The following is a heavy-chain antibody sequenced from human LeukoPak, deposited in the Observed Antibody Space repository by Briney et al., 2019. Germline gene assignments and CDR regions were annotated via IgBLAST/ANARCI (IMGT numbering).Heavy chain of an antibody. Sequence: GGSLRLSCEASGFTFSNYAMSWVRQAPGKGLEWVSIVSAGGDSTDYMDSAKGRFTISRDNSKKAVHLQMNSLRAEDTAVYYCARASFGVIVGPDYWGQGTLVTVSS. V-gene: IGHV3-23*01. J-gene: IGHJ4*02. CDR2: VSAGGDST. D-gene: IGHD3-3*01. CDR1: GFTFSNYA. CDR3: ARASFGVIVGPDY.